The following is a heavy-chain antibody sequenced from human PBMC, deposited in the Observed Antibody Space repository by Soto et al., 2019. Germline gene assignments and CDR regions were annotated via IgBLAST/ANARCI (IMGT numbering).Heavy chain of an antibody. V-gene: IGHV3-23*01. CDR1: GFSFSDYS. D-gene: IGHD2-15*01. CDR3: TKDRVPDGIYSFDY. CDR2: IDLSGSTT. Sequence: GXSLRLSCAASGFSFSDYSMNWFRQASVNGLEWVSFIDLSGSTTYYRDSVKGRFTIFKDKPKNTVYLQMNRLTVEDAAVYYCTKDRVPDGIYSFDYWGQGALVTVSS. J-gene: IGHJ4*02.